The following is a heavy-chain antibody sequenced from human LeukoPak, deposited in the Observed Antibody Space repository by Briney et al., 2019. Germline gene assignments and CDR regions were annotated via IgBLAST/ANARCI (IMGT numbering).Heavy chain of an antibody. CDR2: ISYDGSNK. Sequence: GGSLRLSCAASGFTFSSYGMHWVRQAPGKGLEWVAVISYDGSNKYYADSMKGRFTISRDNSKNTVYLQMNSLRAEDTAVYYCAKEEGRLSSGWFVVDYWGQETLVTVSS. D-gene: IGHD6-19*01. CDR3: AKEEGRLSSGWFVVDY. V-gene: IGHV3-30*18. CDR1: GFTFSSYG. J-gene: IGHJ4*02.